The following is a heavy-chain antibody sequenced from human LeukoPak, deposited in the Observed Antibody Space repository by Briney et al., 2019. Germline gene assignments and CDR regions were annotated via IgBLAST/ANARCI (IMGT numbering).Heavy chain of an antibody. Sequence: GGSLRLSCAASGFTFSSYWTSWVRQAPGKGLEWVANIKQDGSEKYYMDSVKGRFTISRDNAKNSLFLQLNSLRAEDTAVYYCARDGYCTSANCYGAFDIWGQGTKVTVSS. CDR1: GFTFSSYW. V-gene: IGHV3-7*01. D-gene: IGHD2-2*03. CDR3: ARDGYCTSANCYGAFDI. CDR2: IKQDGSEK. J-gene: IGHJ3*02.